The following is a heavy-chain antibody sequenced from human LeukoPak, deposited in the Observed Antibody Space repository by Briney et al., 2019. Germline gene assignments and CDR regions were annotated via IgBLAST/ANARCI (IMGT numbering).Heavy chain of an antibody. J-gene: IGHJ5*02. CDR2: IYYSGST. CDR3: ARSGGIAVAGRAWFDP. V-gene: IGHV4-59*12. CDR1: GGSISSYY. Sequence: SETLSLTCTVSGGSISSYYWSWIRQPPGKGLEWIGYIYYSGSTYYNPSLKSRVTISVDTSKNQFSLKLSSVTAADTAVYYCARSGGIAVAGRAWFDPWGQGTLVTVSS. D-gene: IGHD6-19*01.